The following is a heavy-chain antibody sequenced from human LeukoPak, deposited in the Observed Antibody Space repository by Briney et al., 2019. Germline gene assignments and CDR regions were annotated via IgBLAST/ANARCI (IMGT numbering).Heavy chain of an antibody. V-gene: IGHV4-59*01. Sequence: PSETLSLTCAVYGGSFSGYYWTWIRQSPGKGLEWIGQIYYTGSTYYNPSLKRRVTISVDTSRNQFSLNLTSVTAADTAVYYCARGGTYNDILSFDPWGQGTLVTVSS. D-gene: IGHD3-9*01. CDR2: IYYTGST. CDR3: ARGGTYNDILSFDP. J-gene: IGHJ5*02. CDR1: GGSFSGYY.